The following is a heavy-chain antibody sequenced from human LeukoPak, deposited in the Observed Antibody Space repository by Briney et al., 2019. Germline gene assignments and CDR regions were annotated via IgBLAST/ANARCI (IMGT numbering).Heavy chain of an antibody. Sequence: RPSETLSLTCTVSGGSISSYYWSWIRQPPGKGLEWIGYIYYSGSTNYNPSLKSRVTISVDTSKNQFSLKLSSVTAADTAVYYCARVVLGYSYRPLDYWGQGTLVTVSS. CDR3: ARVVLGYSYRPLDY. D-gene: IGHD5-18*01. CDR2: IYYSGST. V-gene: IGHV4-59*01. J-gene: IGHJ4*02. CDR1: GGSISSYY.